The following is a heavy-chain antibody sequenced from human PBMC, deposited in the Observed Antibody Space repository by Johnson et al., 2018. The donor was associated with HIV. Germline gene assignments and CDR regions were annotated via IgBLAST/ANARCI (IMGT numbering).Heavy chain of an antibody. CDR1: GFTVSSDY. J-gene: IGHJ3*02. Sequence: VQLVESGGGLIQPGGSMRLSCAVSGFTVSSDYMSWVRQAPGKGLEWVSVISSGGGTYYADSVKGRFTISRDNSKNTLYLQMNSLRAEDTAVYYCAKAMGGWLLAHAFDIWGQGTMVTVSS. CDR3: AKAMGGWLLAHAFDI. V-gene: IGHV3-66*03. CDR2: ISSGGGT. D-gene: IGHD3-22*01.